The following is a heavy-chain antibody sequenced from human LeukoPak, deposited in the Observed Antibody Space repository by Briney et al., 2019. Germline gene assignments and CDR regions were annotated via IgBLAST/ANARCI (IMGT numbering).Heavy chain of an antibody. J-gene: IGHJ5*02. CDR3: ARDGGLYSGDFYWFDP. V-gene: IGHV3-21*01. D-gene: IGHD4-11*01. Sequence: GGSLRLSCAASGFTFRSYGMNWVRQAPGKGLEWVSFISSSGSYIYYADSVRGRFTISRDNAENSVYLQMNSLRAEDTAVYYCARDGGLYSGDFYWFDPWGQGTLVTVSS. CDR2: ISSSGSYI. CDR1: GFTFRSYG.